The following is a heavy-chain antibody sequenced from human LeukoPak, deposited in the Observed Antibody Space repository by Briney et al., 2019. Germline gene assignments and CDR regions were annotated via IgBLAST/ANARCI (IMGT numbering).Heavy chain of an antibody. V-gene: IGHV5-51*01. CDR2: IYPGDSDT. CDR1: GYTFNNYW. D-gene: IGHD5-12*01. J-gene: IGHJ4*02. Sequence: GESLKISCKGSGYTFNNYWIGWVRQMPGKGLEWMGIIYPGDSDTRYSPSFQGQVTISVDKSISTAYLQWSSLKASDTAMYYCARSSGYDYPPDYWGQGTLVTVSS. CDR3: ARSSGYDYPPDY.